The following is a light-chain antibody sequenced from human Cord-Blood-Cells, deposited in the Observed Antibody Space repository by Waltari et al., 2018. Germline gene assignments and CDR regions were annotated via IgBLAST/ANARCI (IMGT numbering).Light chain of an antibody. Sequence: AIRMTQSPSSFSASTGDRVPITCRASQGISSYLAWYQQKPGKAPKLLIYAAPTLQSGVPSRFSGSGSGTDFTLTISCLQSEDFATYYCQQYYSYPWTFGQGTKVEIK. J-gene: IGKJ1*01. CDR1: QGISSY. V-gene: IGKV1-8*01. CDR3: QQYYSYPWT. CDR2: AAP.